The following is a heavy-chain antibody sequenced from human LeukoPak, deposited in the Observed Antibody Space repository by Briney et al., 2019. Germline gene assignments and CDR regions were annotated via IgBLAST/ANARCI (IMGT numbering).Heavy chain of an antibody. D-gene: IGHD5-12*01. J-gene: IGHJ4*02. V-gene: IGHV3-21*01. CDR3: ARVVTTSGFHFDY. CDR1: GFTFSSYS. Sequence: PGGSLRLSCVGSGFTFSSYSMNWVRQAPGKGLEWVSSISNSNIYIYYADSVKGRFTISRDNAKNSLHLQMNSLRAEDTAVYYCARVVTTSGFHFDYWGQGTLVTVSS. CDR2: ISNSNIYI.